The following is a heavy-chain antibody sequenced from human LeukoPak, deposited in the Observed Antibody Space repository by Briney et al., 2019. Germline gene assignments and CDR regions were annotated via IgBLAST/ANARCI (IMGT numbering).Heavy chain of an antibody. Sequence: GGTLRLSCAASGFTFSSYGMSWVRQAPGKGLEWVSAISGSGGSTYYADSVKGRFTISRDNSKNTLYLQMNSLRAEDTAVYYCAKPYYDSSGAPFDYWGQGTLVTVSS. CDR2: ISGSGGST. V-gene: IGHV3-23*01. CDR1: GFTFSSYG. J-gene: IGHJ4*02. D-gene: IGHD3-22*01. CDR3: AKPYYDSSGAPFDY.